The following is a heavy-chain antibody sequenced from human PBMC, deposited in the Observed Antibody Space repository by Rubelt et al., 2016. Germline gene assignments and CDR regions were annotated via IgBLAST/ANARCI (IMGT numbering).Heavy chain of an antibody. J-gene: IGHJ4*02. CDR3: AKTGQWLIDY. CDR1: GDSVSSNSAA. Sequence: QVQLQQSGPGLVKPSQTLSLTCAISGDSVSSNSAAWIWVRQSPGRGLEWLGRTYYRSKWYNDYAPSLKSRITIKPDTSKNQFSLQLNSVTPENTAVYFCAKTGQWLIDYWGQGTLVTVSS. D-gene: IGHD6-19*01. CDR2: TYYRSKWYN. V-gene: IGHV6-1*01.